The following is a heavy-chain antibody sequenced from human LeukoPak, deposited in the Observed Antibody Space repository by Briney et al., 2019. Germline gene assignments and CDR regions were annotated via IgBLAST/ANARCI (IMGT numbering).Heavy chain of an antibody. CDR1: GGSISNYN. CDR2: IYYSGST. J-gene: IGHJ4*02. V-gene: IGHV4-59*12. D-gene: IGHD3-10*01. CDR3: ARDPNGSGSYYSYFDY. Sequence: SETLSLTCTVSGGSISNYNWSWIRQPPGKGLEWIGCIYYSGSTYYNPSLKSRVTISVDTSKNQFSLKLSSVTAADTAAYYCARDPNGSGSYYSYFDYWGQGTLVTASS.